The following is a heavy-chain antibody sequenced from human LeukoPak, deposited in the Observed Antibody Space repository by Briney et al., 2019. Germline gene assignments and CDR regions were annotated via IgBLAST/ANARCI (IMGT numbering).Heavy chain of an antibody. CDR3: ARVEDSGYDYRGRFDP. J-gene: IGHJ5*02. V-gene: IGHV4-38-2*02. CDR1: GYSLSIGYY. D-gene: IGHD5-12*01. CDR2: IYHSGST. Sequence: PSETLSLTCTVSGYSLSIGYYWGWIRQPPGKGLEWIGSIYHSGSTNYNPSLKSRVTISVDTSKNKFSLKLSSVTAADTAVYYCARVEDSGYDYRGRFDPWGQGTLVTVSS.